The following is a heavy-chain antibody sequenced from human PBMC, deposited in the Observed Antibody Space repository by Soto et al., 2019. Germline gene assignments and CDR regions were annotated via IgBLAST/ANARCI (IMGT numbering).Heavy chain of an antibody. J-gene: IGHJ4*02. Sequence: HPRGSLRLSCAAPGFTFSSYGMHWVRQAPGKGLEWVAVIWYDGSNKYYADSVKGRFTISRDNSKNTLYLQMNSLRAEDTAVYYCARGFEGAMAYWGQGTLVTVSS. CDR1: GFTFSSYG. V-gene: IGHV3-33*01. CDR2: IWYDGSNK. CDR3: ARGFEGAMAY. D-gene: IGHD3-16*01.